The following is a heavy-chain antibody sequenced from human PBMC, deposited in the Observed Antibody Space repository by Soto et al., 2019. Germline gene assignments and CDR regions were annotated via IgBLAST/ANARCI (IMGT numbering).Heavy chain of an antibody. J-gene: IGHJ5*02. CDR2: IRSKAYGGTT. CDR1: GFTFGDYA. D-gene: IGHD3-22*01. CDR3: TTNYYDSSGYDNWFDP. Sequence: GGSLRLACTASGFTFGDYAMSWFRQAPGKGLEWVGFIRSKAYGGTTQYAASVKGRFTISRDDSKSIAYLQMNSLKTEDTAVYYCTTNYYDSSGYDNWFDPWGQGTLVTVSS. V-gene: IGHV3-49*03.